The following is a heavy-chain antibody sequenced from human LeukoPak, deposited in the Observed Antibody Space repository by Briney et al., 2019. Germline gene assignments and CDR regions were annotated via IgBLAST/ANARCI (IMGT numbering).Heavy chain of an antibody. CDR3: ARGSRVVAGLAYAFDI. D-gene: IGHD2-15*01. CDR1: GFTFSSYW. Sequence: GGSLRLSCAASGFTFSSYWMHWVRQAPGKGLVWVSRINSDGSSTSYADSVKGRFTISRDNAKNSLCLQMNSLRAEDTAVYYCARGSRVVAGLAYAFDIWGQGTMVTVSS. CDR2: INSDGSST. J-gene: IGHJ3*02. V-gene: IGHV3-74*01.